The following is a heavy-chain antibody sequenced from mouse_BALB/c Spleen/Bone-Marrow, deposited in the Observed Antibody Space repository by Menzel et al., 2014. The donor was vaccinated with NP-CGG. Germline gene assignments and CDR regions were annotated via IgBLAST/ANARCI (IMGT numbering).Heavy chain of an antibody. CDR1: GFTFSSYT. D-gene: IGHD2-3*01. V-gene: IGHV5-6-4*01. J-gene: IGHJ4*01. CDR2: IISGGSYT. Sequence: EVQRVESGGGLVKPGGSLKLSCAASGFTFSSYTMSWVRQTPEKRLEWVATIISGGSYTYYPDSVKGRFTISRDNAKNTLYLQMSSLKSEDTAMYYCTRDLYDGYYYYAMDYWGQGTSVTVSS. CDR3: TRDLYDGYYYYAMDY.